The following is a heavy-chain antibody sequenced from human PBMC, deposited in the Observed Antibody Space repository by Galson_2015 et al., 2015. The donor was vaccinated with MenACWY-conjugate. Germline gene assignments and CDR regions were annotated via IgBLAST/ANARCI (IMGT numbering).Heavy chain of an antibody. CDR3: ARQGFGSSSLDY. CDR1: GYTFTSHW. V-gene: IGHV5-51*01. D-gene: IGHD6-6*01. J-gene: IGHJ4*02. Sequence: QSGAEVTKPGESLQISCTGSGYTFTSHWIGWVRQMTGKGLEWMGIIYPGDSDTRYTPSFQGPVTISADKSINTAYLRWGSLETSDTAMYYCARQGFGSSSLDYWGQGTLVTVSS. CDR2: IYPGDSDT.